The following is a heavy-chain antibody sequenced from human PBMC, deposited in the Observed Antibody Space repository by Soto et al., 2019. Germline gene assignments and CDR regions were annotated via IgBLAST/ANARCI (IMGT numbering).Heavy chain of an antibody. J-gene: IGHJ4*02. CDR1: GGSISSGGYY. Sequence: QVQLHESGPGLVKPSQTLSLTCTVSGGSISSGGYYWSWIRQHPGKGLEWIGYIYHSGSTYYNPSLKSRVTISVETSKNHFSLKVSSVTAADTASYYCAAYHDDTYWGQGTLVTVSA. CDR3: AAYHDDTY. D-gene: IGHD3-22*01. CDR2: IYHSGST. V-gene: IGHV4-31*03.